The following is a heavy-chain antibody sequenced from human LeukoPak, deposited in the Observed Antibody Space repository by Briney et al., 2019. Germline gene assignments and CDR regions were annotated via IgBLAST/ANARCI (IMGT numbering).Heavy chain of an antibody. J-gene: IGHJ4*02. CDR1: GFTFDDYA. D-gene: IGHD7-27*01. Sequence: GGSLRLSCAASGFTFDDYAMHWVRQAPGKGLEWVSGISWNSGSIGYADSVKGRFTISRDNAKTSLYLQMNSLRAEDTALYYCAKDFFSWGSNLYYFDCWGQGTLVTVSS. CDR3: AKDFFSWGSNLYYFDC. CDR2: ISWNSGSI. V-gene: IGHV3-9*01.